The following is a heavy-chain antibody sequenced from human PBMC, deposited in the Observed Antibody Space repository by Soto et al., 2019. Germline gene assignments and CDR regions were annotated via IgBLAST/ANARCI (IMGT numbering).Heavy chain of an antibody. D-gene: IGHD2-15*01. V-gene: IGHV3-43*01. CDR1: GFTFDDYT. J-gene: IGHJ6*02. Sequence: GGSLRLSCAASGFTFDDYTMHWVRQAPGKGLEWVSLISWDGGSTYYADSVKGRFTISRDNSKNSLYLQMNSLRTEDTALYYCAKARYCSGGSCFYMDVWGQGTTVTVSS. CDR2: ISWDGGST. CDR3: AKARYCSGGSCFYMDV.